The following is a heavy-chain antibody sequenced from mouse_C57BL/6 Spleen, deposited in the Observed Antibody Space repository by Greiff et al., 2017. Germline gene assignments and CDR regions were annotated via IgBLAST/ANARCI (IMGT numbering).Heavy chain of an antibody. CDR1: GFTFSSYG. D-gene: IGHD2-4*01. CDR3: AVYDYDDAMDY. J-gene: IGHJ4*01. CDR2: ISSGGSYT. V-gene: IGHV5-6*02. Sequence: EVKLEESGGDLVKPGGSLKLSCAASGFTFSSYGMSWVRQTPDKRLEWVATISSGGSYTYYPDSVKGRFTISRDNAKNTLYLQMSSLKSEDTAMYYCAVYDYDDAMDYWGQGTSVTVSS.